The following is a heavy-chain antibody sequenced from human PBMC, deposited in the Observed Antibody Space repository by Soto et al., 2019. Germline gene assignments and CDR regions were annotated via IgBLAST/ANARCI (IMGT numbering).Heavy chain of an antibody. D-gene: IGHD1-1*01. J-gene: IGHJ6*03. CDR3: ARGSWDDVSGHYYMDV. V-gene: IGHV6-1*01. Sequence: QVQLQQSGPGLVKPSQTLSLTCDISGDSVSSNSAAWNWIRQTPSRGLEWLGRTYYRSKWYSNYAISVESRVTVNPDTFKNQFSLQLNSVTPEDTAVYYCARGSWDDVSGHYYMDVWGKGTTVTVSS. CDR2: TYYRSKWYS. CDR1: GDSVSSNSAA.